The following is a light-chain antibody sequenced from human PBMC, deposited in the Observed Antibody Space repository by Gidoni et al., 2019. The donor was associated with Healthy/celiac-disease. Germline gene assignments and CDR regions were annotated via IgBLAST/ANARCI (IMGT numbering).Light chain of an antibody. J-gene: IGKJ3*01. CDR1: QGISSY. CDR2: AAS. Sequence: AIRITQSPSSLSASTGDRVTITCRASQGISSYLAWYQQKPGKAPKLLIYAASTLQSGVPSRFSGSGSGTDFTLTISCLQSEDFATYYCQQYYSYPSGFTFXPXTKVDIK. CDR3: QQYYSYPSGFT. V-gene: IGKV1-8*01.